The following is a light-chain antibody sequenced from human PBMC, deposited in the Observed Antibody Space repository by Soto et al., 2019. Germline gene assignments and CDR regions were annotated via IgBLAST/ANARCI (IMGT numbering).Light chain of an antibody. Sequence: EVVMTQSPAILSVSPGERVTLSCKASQSVSSNSLAWYQHRPGQALRLLMYAASTRATGIPDRFSGSGSGTDFTLTISRLEPEDFAIYYCQQYSSSPTTFGQGTRLEIK. J-gene: IGKJ5*01. CDR2: AAS. CDR3: QQYSSSPTT. V-gene: IGKV3-20*01. CDR1: QSVSSNS.